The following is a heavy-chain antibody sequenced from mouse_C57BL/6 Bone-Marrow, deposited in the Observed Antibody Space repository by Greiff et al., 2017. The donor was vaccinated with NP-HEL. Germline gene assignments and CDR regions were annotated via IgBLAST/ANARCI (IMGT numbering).Heavy chain of an antibody. CDR2: IDPETGGT. Sequence: QVHVKQSGAELVRPGASVTLSCKASGYTFTDYEMHWVKQTPVHGLEWIGAIDPETGGTAYNQKVKGKAILTADKSSSTAYMELRSLTSEDSAVYYCTRDYSNSFAYWGQGTLVTVSA. J-gene: IGHJ3*01. D-gene: IGHD2-5*01. V-gene: IGHV1-15*01. CDR1: GYTFTDYE. CDR3: TRDYSNSFAY.